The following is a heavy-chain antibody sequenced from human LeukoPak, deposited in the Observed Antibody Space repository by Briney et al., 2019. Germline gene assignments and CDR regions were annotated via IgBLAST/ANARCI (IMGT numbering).Heavy chain of an antibody. CDR3: ARAYQWEPRDAFDF. V-gene: IGHV4-39*07. Sequence: SETLSLTCTVSGGSISSSSYYWGWIRQPPGKGLEWIGSIYYSGTTYYNPSLKSRLTMSVDTSKNQFSLKLSSVTAADTAVYYCARAYQWEPRDAFDFWGQGTMVTVSS. CDR1: GGSISSSSYY. J-gene: IGHJ3*01. CDR2: IYYSGTT. D-gene: IGHD1-26*01.